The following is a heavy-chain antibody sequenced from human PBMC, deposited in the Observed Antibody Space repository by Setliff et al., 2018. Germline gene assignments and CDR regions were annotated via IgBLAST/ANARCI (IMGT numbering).Heavy chain of an antibody. CDR3: XXXGXRWLWFGELSREDWFDS. CDR1: GYTFTGHY. D-gene: IGHD3-10*01. CDR2: INTNTGNP. V-gene: IGHV7-4-1*01. J-gene: IGHJ5*01. Sequence: ASVKVSCKASGYTFTGHYIHWVRQAPGQGLEWMGWINTNTGNPTYAQGFTGRFVFSLXXXVNTXXXXXXXXXXXXXXXXXCXXXGXRWLWFGELSREDWFDSWGQGTLVTVSS.